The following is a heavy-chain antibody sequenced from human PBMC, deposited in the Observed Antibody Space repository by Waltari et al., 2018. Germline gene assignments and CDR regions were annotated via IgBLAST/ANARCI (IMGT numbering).Heavy chain of an antibody. Sequence: EVQLVESGGGLVQPGGSLRLSCAASGFTFTSYWMSWVRQAPGKGEEVGANIKEDGSEKNYVDSVKGRFIISRDNAKNAVYLQMNSLRVEDTAVYYCAREARSPTNWGQGTLVTASS. J-gene: IGHJ4*02. CDR2: IKEDGSEK. CDR1: GFTFTSYW. CDR3: AREARSPTN. V-gene: IGHV3-7*03. D-gene: IGHD6-6*01.